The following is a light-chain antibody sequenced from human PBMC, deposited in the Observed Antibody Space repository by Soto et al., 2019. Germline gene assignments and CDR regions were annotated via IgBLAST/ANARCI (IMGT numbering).Light chain of an antibody. Sequence: DIQMTQSPSSVSASVGDRVTITCRASQGISSLLAWYQQKPGKAPNLLIHTASSLQSVVPSRFSVSGSGTDFTLTISSLQPEDFATYYCQQANSFPLSFGGGTKVEIK. CDR1: QGISSL. J-gene: IGKJ4*01. V-gene: IGKV1-12*01. CDR2: TAS. CDR3: QQANSFPLS.